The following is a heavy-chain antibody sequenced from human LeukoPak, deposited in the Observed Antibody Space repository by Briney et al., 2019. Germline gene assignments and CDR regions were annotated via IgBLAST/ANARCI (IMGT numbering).Heavy chain of an antibody. CDR3: ARDRKVAGMIDAFDV. V-gene: IGHV3-11*04. Sequence: GGSLRLSGAASGSTFSDYYMTWFRQAPGKGLEGVSYISSSGSSIYYADSVKGRFTISRDNAKNSLYLQMNSLRAEDTAVYYCARDRKVAGMIDAFDVWGQGTMVTVSS. J-gene: IGHJ3*01. CDR1: GSTFSDYY. CDR2: ISSSGSSI. D-gene: IGHD6-19*01.